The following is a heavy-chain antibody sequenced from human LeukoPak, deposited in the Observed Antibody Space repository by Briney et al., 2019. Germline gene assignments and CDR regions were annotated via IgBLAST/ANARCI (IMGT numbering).Heavy chain of an antibody. Sequence: SETLSLTCAVYGGSFSGYYWSWIRQPPGKGLEWIGEINHSGSTNYNPSLKSRVTISVDTSKNQFSLKLSSVTAADTAVYYCARGGGSYYYWGQGTLVAVSS. V-gene: IGHV4-34*01. D-gene: IGHD1-26*01. CDR3: ARGGGSYYY. J-gene: IGHJ4*02. CDR2: INHSGST. CDR1: GGSFSGYY.